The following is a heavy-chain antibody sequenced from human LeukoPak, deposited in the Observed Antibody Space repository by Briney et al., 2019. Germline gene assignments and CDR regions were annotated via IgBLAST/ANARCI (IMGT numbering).Heavy chain of an antibody. CDR3: ARVIFGAFDY. CDR2: IYYSGST. Sequence: SETLSLTCTVSGGSISSYYWSWIRQPPGKGLEWIGYIYYSGSTNYNPSLKSRVTISVDTSKNQFSLKLSSVTAADTAVYYCARVIFGAFDYWGQGTLVTVSS. J-gene: IGHJ4*02. V-gene: IGHV4-59*08. D-gene: IGHD3-10*01. CDR1: GGSISSYY.